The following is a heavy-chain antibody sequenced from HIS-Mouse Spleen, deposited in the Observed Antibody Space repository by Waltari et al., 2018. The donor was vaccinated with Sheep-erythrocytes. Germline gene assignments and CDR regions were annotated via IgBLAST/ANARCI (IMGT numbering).Heavy chain of an antibody. V-gene: IGHV3-15*01. CDR3: TTEGVGDY. J-gene: IGHJ4*02. D-gene: IGHD1-26*01. CDR2: IKNKTDGGKT. CDR1: GFTFSNAW. Sequence: EVQLVESGGGLVKPGGSLRLSCAASGFTFSNAWMSWVRQAPGKGRGWVCRIKNKTDGGKTDYAAPVKGRFTISRDDSKNTLYLQMNSLKTEDTAVYYCTTEGVGDYWGQGTLVTVSS.